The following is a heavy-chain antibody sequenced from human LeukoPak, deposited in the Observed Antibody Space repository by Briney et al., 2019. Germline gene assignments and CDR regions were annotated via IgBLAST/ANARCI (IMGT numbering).Heavy chain of an antibody. V-gene: IGHV3-23*01. CDR1: GFTFSSYA. Sequence: GGSLRLSCAASGFTFSSYAMSWVRQAPGKGLEWVSGISGSGGSTYYADSVKGRFTISRDNSKNTLYLQMNSLRAEDTAVYYCAIHITMVRGVIKRPDWFFDLWGRGTLVTVSS. CDR3: AIHITMVRGVIKRPDWFFDL. D-gene: IGHD3-10*01. J-gene: IGHJ2*01. CDR2: ISGSGGST.